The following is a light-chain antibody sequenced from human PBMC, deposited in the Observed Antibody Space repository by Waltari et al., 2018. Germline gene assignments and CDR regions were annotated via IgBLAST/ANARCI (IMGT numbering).Light chain of an antibody. CDR2: RAS. V-gene: IGKV3-20*01. CDR1: QSVGSSS. Sequence: EIVLTPSPGTASLSPGDRVTLSCRASQSVGSSSFAWYQQKPGQAPRLVIYRASRRATGIADRFSGSGSGTDFILTISRLEPEDFAVYYCQQHGTLPATFGQGTKVEIK. J-gene: IGKJ1*01. CDR3: QQHGTLPAT.